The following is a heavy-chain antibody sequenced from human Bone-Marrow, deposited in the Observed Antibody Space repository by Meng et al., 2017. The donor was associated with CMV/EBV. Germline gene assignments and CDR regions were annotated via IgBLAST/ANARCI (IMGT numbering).Heavy chain of an antibody. CDR2: ISAYSGDT. V-gene: IGHV1-18*01. CDR1: RYTFTSYD. Sequence: ASVKVSCKASRYTFTSYDINWVRQAPGQGLEWMALISAYSGDTKYAQKFQGRVTLTPDTSTRTAYMEIRSLRSDDTAVYFCARGGGDDGLDFWGQGTLVTVSS. J-gene: IGHJ4*02. D-gene: IGHD3-10*01. CDR3: ARGGGDDGLDF.